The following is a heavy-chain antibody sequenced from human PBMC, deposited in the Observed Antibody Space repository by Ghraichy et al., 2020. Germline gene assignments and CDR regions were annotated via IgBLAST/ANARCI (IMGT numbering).Heavy chain of an antibody. CDR1: GFTFSSYA. Sequence: GGSLRLSCAASGFTFSSYAMSWVRQAPGKGLEWVSAISGSGGSTYYADSVKGRFTISRDNSKNTLYLQMNSLRAEDTAVYYCAKAKSGYDFPGWFDPWGQGTLVTVSS. J-gene: IGHJ5*02. D-gene: IGHD5-12*01. V-gene: IGHV3-23*01. CDR3: AKAKSGYDFPGWFDP. CDR2: ISGSGGST.